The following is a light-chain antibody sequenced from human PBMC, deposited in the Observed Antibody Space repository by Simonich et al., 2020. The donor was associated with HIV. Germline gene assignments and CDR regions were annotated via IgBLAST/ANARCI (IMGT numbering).Light chain of an antibody. CDR1: ESISSW. J-gene: IGKJ1*01. V-gene: IGKV1-5*03. CDR2: KAS. Sequence: DIQMTQSPSTLSASVGNRVTITCRARESISSWLAWYQQKSGKAPKLLIYKASSLKSGVPSRFSGSGSGTEFTLTISSMQPDDFATYFCQQYNSYTWTFGQGTKVEIK. CDR3: QQYNSYTWT.